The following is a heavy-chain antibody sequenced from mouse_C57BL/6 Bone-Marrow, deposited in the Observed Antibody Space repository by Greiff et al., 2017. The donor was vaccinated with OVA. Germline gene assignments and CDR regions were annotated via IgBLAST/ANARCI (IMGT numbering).Heavy chain of an antibody. D-gene: IGHD2-1*01. CDR1: GYTFTDYE. CDR2: IDPETGGT. CDR3: TRGLLLADYAMDY. J-gene: IGHJ4*01. V-gene: IGHV1-15*01. Sequence: QVQLQQSGAELVRPGASVTLSCKASGYTFTDYEMHWVKQTPVPGLEWIGAIDPETGGTAYNQKFKGKAILTADKSSSTAYMELRSLTSEDSAVYYCTRGLLLADYAMDYWGQGTSVTVSS.